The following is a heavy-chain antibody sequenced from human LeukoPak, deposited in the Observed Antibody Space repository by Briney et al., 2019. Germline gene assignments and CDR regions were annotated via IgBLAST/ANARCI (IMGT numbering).Heavy chain of an antibody. CDR2: IIPIFGTA. CDR3: ARGRREYYYDSSGYYYPH. D-gene: IGHD3-22*01. CDR1: GGTFSSYA. J-gene: IGHJ4*02. Sequence: GASVKVSCKASGGTFSSYAISWVRQAPGQGLEWMGRIIPIFGTANYAQKFQGRVTITTDESTSTTYMELRSLRSEDTAVYYCARGRREYYYDSSGYYYPHWGQGTLVTVSS. V-gene: IGHV1-69*05.